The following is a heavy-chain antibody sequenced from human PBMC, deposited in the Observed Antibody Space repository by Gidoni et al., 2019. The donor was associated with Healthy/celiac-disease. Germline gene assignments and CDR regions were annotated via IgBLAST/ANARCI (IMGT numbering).Heavy chain of an antibody. D-gene: IGHD4-17*01. Sequence: EVQLVESGGGLVQPGGSLRLSCSASGFTFSSYEMNWVRQAPGKGLEWVSYISSSGSTIYYADSVKGRFTISRDNAKNSLYLQMNSLRAEDTAVYYCARGLLATVVIHDAFDIWGQGTMVTVSS. V-gene: IGHV3-48*03. CDR2: ISSSGSTI. CDR1: GFTFSSYE. CDR3: ARGLLATVVIHDAFDI. J-gene: IGHJ3*02.